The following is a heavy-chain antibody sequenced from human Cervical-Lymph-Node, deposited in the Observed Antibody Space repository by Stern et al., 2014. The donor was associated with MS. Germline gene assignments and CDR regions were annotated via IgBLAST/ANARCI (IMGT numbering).Heavy chain of an antibody. D-gene: IGHD3-10*01. Sequence: VQPVESGAEVKKPGASVKVSCKASGYTFTSYGISWVRQAPGQGLEWMGWISAYNGNTNYAQKLQGRVTMTTDTSTSTAYMELRSLRSDDTAVYYCARDRYYGSGRTHRLDPWGQGTLVTVSS. V-gene: IGHV1-18*01. CDR3: ARDRYYGSGRTHRLDP. CDR1: GYTFTSYG. CDR2: ISAYNGNT. J-gene: IGHJ5*02.